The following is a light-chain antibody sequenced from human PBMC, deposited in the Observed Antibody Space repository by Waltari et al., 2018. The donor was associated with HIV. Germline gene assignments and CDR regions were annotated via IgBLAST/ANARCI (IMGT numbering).Light chain of an antibody. Sequence: DIQMTQSPSSLSASVGDRVTITCRASQDIGHYLVWYQQKPGKAPEVLIYDASTLQLGVPSRFSGSGSGTDFTLTISSLQSEDVATYYCQKYNSAPWTFGQGTKVEIK. CDR2: DAS. V-gene: IGKV1-27*01. CDR3: QKYNSAPWT. J-gene: IGKJ1*01. CDR1: QDIGHY.